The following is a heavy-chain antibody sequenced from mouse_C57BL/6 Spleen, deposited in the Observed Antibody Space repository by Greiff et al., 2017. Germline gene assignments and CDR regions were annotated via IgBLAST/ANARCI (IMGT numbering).Heavy chain of an antibody. D-gene: IGHD2-3*01. Sequence: QVQLQQSGAELVKPGASVKMSCKASGYTFTTYPIEWMKQNRGKSLEWIGNFHPYNDDAKYNEKFKGKATLTVEKSSNTVYLALSRLTSDDSAVYYCARPDGYVSWFAYGGQGTLVTVSA. V-gene: IGHV1-47*01. J-gene: IGHJ3*01. CDR3: ARPDGYVSWFAY. CDR1: GYTFTTYP. CDR2: FHPYNDDA.